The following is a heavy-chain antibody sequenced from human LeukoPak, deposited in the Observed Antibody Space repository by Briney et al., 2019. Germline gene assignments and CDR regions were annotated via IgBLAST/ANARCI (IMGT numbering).Heavy chain of an antibody. CDR2: IYYSGST. CDR1: GGSISSYY. CDR3: ASYNTVTYDY. V-gene: IGHV4-59*01. D-gene: IGHD4-17*01. J-gene: IGHJ4*02. Sequence: SETLSLTCTVSGGSISSYYWSWIRQPPGKVLEWIGYIYYSGSTNYNPSLKSRVTISVDTSKNQFSLKLSSVTAADTAVYYCASYNTVTYDYWGQGTLVTVSS.